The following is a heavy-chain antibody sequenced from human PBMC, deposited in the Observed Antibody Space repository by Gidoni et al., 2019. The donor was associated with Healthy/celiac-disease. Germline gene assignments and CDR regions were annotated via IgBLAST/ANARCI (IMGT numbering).Heavy chain of an antibody. CDR1: GFTFSSYG. CDR2: ISYDGSNK. Sequence: QVQLVESGGGVVQPVRSLRLSCAASGFTFSSYGMHWVRQAPGKGLEWVAVISYDGSNKYYADSVKGRFTISRDNSKNTLYLQMNSLRAEDTAVYYCAKEEDIAAAGKYFDYWGQGTLVTVSS. J-gene: IGHJ4*02. D-gene: IGHD6-13*01. CDR3: AKEEDIAAAGKYFDY. V-gene: IGHV3-30*18.